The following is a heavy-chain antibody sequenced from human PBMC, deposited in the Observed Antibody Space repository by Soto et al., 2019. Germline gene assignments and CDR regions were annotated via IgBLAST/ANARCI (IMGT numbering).Heavy chain of an antibody. J-gene: IGHJ4*02. CDR2: INLSGST. CDR3: ARNKNYYYSSGYYLVAWPTFDY. Sequence: SETLSLTCTVSGGTISSYYWSWIRQPPGKGLEWIGEINLSGSTKYNPSLKSGVTISVDTSNNQFSLKLSSRTAADTAVYYCARNKNYYYSSGYYLVAWPTFDYWGQGTLVTVSS. D-gene: IGHD3-22*01. V-gene: IGHV4-34*01. CDR1: GGTISSYY.